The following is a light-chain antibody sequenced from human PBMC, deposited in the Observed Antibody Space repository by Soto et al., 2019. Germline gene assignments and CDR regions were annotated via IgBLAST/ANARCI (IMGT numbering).Light chain of an antibody. CDR2: AAS. CDR3: QQANTFPLT. Sequence: DIHLIPFPTSVSASLGHSKSITYRASQGISIWIAWYQQKPGNAPKLLIYAASSLQSGVPSRFSGSGSGTHFTLTISSLQPEDFATYYCQQANTFPLTFGQGTRLEIK. CDR1: QGISIW. J-gene: IGKJ5*01. V-gene: IGKV1D-12*01.